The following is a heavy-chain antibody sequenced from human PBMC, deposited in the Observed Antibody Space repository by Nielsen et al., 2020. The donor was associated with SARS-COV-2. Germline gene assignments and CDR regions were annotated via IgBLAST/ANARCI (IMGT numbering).Heavy chain of an antibody. CDR1: GFTFSSYW. Sequence: GESLKISCAASGFTFSSYWMHWVRQAPGKGLVWVSRINSDGSSTSYADSVKGRFTISRDNAKNTLYLQMNSLRAEDTAVYYCAREGYCSSTSCYLDAFDIWGQGTMVTVSS. D-gene: IGHD2-2*01. CDR3: AREGYCSSTSCYLDAFDI. J-gene: IGHJ3*02. CDR2: INSDGSST. V-gene: IGHV3-74*01.